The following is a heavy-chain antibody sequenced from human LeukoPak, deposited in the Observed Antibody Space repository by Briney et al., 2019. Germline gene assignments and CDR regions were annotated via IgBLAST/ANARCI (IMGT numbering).Heavy chain of an antibody. CDR3: ARSITMIVVVITVFDY. CDR2: IYYSGST. V-gene: IGHV4-59*08. CDR1: GGSISSYY. Sequence: SETLSLTCTVSGGSISSYYWSWIRQPPGKGLEWIGYIYYSGSTNYNPSLKSRVTISVDTSKNQFSLKLTSVTAADTAVYYCARSITMIVVVITVFDYWGQGTLVTVSS. D-gene: IGHD3-22*01. J-gene: IGHJ4*02.